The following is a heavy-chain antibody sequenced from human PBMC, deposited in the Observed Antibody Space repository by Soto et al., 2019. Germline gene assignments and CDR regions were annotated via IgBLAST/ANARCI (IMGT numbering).Heavy chain of an antibody. CDR1: GYTFTGYY. CDR2: INPNSGGT. CDR3: ARVMRDYYGSGSYWRYGMDV. J-gene: IGHJ6*02. V-gene: IGHV1-2*02. Sequence: QVQLVQSGAEVKKPGASVKVSCKASGYTFTGYYMHWVRQAPGQGLEWMGWINPNSGGTNYAQKFQGRVTMTRDTSIGTAYMELSRLRSDDTAVYYCARVMRDYYGSGSYWRYGMDVWGQGTTVTVSS. D-gene: IGHD3-10*01.